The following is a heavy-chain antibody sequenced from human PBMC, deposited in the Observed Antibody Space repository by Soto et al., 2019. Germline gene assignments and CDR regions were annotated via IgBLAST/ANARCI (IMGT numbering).Heavy chain of an antibody. CDR2: IYWDDDK. Sequence: QITLKESGPPLVKPTQTLTLTCTFSGFSLSTSGVGVGWIRQPPGKALEWLALIYWDDDKRYSPSLKSRLTITKDTSKNQVALTMTNMDPVDTATYYCAHTLGIAAATPPFDYWGQGTLVTVSS. V-gene: IGHV2-5*02. J-gene: IGHJ4*02. CDR1: GFSLSTSGVG. D-gene: IGHD6-13*01. CDR3: AHTLGIAAATPPFDY.